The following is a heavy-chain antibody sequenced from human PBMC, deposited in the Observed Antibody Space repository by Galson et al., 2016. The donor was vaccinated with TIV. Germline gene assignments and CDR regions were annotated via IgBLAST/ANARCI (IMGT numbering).Heavy chain of an antibody. CDR3: AHIRITLIPDAFYF. J-gene: IGHJ3*01. V-gene: IGHV2-5*05. CDR1: GFSLSTTGVG. CDR2: IYWDDDK. D-gene: IGHD2/OR15-2a*01. Sequence: LVKPTQTLTLTCSFSGFSLSTTGVGVGWIRQPPGGALEWLGVIYWDDDKRYGPSLNNRLTLTGDTSKNQVVLTMTNLDPVDTGTYFCAHIRITLIPDAFYFWGQGTVVTVSS.